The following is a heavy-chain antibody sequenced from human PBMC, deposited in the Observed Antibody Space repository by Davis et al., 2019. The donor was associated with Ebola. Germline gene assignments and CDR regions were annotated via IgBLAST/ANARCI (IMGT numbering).Heavy chain of an antibody. D-gene: IGHD6-13*01. CDR1: GFTFSSYW. CDR2: ISGSGGST. Sequence: GGSLRLSCAASGFTFSSYWMSWVRQAPGKGLEWVSAISGSGGSTYYADSVKGRFTISRDNAKNSLYLQMNSLRAEDTAVYYCARAARAAHPSAYYYYYGMDVWGQGTTVTVSS. J-gene: IGHJ6*02. V-gene: IGHV3-23*01. CDR3: ARAARAAHPSAYYYYYGMDV.